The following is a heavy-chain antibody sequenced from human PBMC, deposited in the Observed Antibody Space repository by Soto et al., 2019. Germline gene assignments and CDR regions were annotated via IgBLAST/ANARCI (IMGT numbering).Heavy chain of an antibody. CDR1: GYTFTDYD. Sequence: QVQLVQSGAEVKKPGASVKVSCKASGYTFTDYDINWVRQATGQGLEWMGWMTPNSGNTGYAQKFQGRVTMTRDPSRSTAYMELNSLTSEDPAVYYCARNLYNTGSFDHWGQGTLVTVSS. CDR2: MTPNSGNT. J-gene: IGHJ4*02. V-gene: IGHV1-8*02. D-gene: IGHD3-10*01. CDR3: ARNLYNTGSFDH.